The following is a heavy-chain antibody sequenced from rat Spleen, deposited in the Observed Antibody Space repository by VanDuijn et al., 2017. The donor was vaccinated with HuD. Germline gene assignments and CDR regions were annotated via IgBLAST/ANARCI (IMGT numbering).Heavy chain of an antibody. CDR1: GFTFNNYW. D-gene: IGHD1-12*02. V-gene: IGHV5-31*01. J-gene: IGHJ2*01. CDR2: ITNTGGST. Sequence: EVQLVESGGGLVQPGRSLKLSCVASGFTFNNYWMTWIRQAPGKGLEWVASITNTGGSTYYPDSVKGQFTISRDNAENTVYLQMNSLRSGDTATYCDGKGYDEGHYVDYWGQGVMVTVSS. CDR3: GKGYDEGHYVDY.